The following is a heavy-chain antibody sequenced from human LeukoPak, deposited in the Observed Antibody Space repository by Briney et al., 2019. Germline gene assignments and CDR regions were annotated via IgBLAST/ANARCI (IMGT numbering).Heavy chain of an antibody. J-gene: IGHJ5*02. Sequence: SGTLSLTCAVYGGSFSGYYWSWIRQPPGKGLEWIGEINHSGSTNYNPSLKSRVTISVDTSKNQFPLKLSSVTAADTAVYYCARGGLVVPAAIRYNWFDPWGQGTLVTVSS. CDR3: ARGGLVVPAAIRYNWFDP. CDR2: INHSGST. D-gene: IGHD2-2*01. V-gene: IGHV4-34*01. CDR1: GGSFSGYY.